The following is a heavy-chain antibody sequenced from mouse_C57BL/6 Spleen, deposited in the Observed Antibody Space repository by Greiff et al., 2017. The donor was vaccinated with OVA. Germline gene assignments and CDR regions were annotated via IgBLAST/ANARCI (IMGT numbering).Heavy chain of an antibody. CDR1: GFTFSDYY. J-gene: IGHJ2*01. CDR3: ARAGYDEGYYFDY. V-gene: IGHV5-16*01. CDR2: INYDGSST. D-gene: IGHD2-2*01. Sequence: EVMLVESEGGLAQPGSSMKLSCTASGFTFSDYYMAWVRQVPEKGLEWVANINYDGSSTYYLDSLKSRFIISRDNAKNILYLQMSSLKSEDTATYYCARAGYDEGYYFDYWGQGTTLTVSS.